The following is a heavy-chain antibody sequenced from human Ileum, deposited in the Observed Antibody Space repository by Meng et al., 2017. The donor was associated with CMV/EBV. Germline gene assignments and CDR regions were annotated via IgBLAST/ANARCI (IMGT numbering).Heavy chain of an antibody. J-gene: IGHJ2*01. CDR1: GFTFSTYA. Sequence: GESLKISCAASGFTFSTYALHWVRQAPGKGLEWVTYIRYDGGDKYYADSVKGRFTISRDNSKNTLYLQMNNVRAEDTAVYYCAKCAPSINSCYSWYLDLWGRGTLVTVSS. CDR3: AKCAPSINSCYSWYLDL. V-gene: IGHV3-30*02. CDR2: IRYDGGDK. D-gene: IGHD2-2*01.